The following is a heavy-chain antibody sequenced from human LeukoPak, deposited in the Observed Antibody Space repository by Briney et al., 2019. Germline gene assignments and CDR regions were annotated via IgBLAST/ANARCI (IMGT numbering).Heavy chain of an antibody. CDR3: ARPMDGDYALDY. Sequence: SETLSLTCTVSGGSINNYYWSWIRQPPGKGLEWIGEIHHSGSTSYNPSLKSRVTISLDTSKNQFSLKLTSVTAADTAVYYCARPMDGDYALDYWGQGTLVTVSS. J-gene: IGHJ4*02. V-gene: IGHV4-34*01. CDR1: GGSINNYY. D-gene: IGHD4-17*01. CDR2: IHHSGST.